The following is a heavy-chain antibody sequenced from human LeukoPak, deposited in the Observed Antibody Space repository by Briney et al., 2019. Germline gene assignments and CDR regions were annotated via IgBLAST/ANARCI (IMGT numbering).Heavy chain of an antibody. Sequence: SETLSLTCTVSGGSISSGDYYWSWIRQPPGKGLEWIGYIYYSGSTYYNPSLKSRVTISVDTSKNQFSLKLSSVTAADTAVYYCARASLELRGFYYYYMDVWGKGTTVTVSS. CDR1: GGSISSGDYY. J-gene: IGHJ6*03. D-gene: IGHD1-7*01. V-gene: IGHV4-30-4*08. CDR3: ARASLELRGFYYYYMDV. CDR2: IYYSGST.